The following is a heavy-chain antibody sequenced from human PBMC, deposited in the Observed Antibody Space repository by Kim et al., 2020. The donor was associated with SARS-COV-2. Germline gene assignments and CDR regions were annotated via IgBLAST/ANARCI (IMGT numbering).Heavy chain of an antibody. CDR1: GFTFSSYG. V-gene: IGHV3-30*18. J-gene: IGHJ6*02. CDR2: ISYDGSNK. Sequence: GGSLRLSCAASGFTFSSYGMHWVRQAPGKGLEWVAVISYDGSNKYYADSVKGRFTISRDNSKNTLYLQMNSLRAEDTAVYYCAKDRGVVVPAAIHPRELGVSPYYYYYGMDVWGQGTTVTVSS. CDR3: AKDRGVVVPAAIHPRELGVSPYYYYYGMDV. D-gene: IGHD2-2*02.